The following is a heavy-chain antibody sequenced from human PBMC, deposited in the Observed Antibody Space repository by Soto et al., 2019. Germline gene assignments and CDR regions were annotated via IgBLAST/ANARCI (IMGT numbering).Heavy chain of an antibody. V-gene: IGHV5-51*01. CDR1: VYTFSNFW. J-gene: IGHJ4*02. CDR2: IYPGDHET. CDR3: ARSPRSSPYFDY. Sequence: PGESLKISCQSSVYTFSNFWIGWARQLPGKGLEWMGIIYPGDHETRYSPSFHGKVTISADRSINTAYLQWNSLEASDTAFYFCARSPRSSPYFDYWGQGALVTVS. D-gene: IGHD6-13*01.